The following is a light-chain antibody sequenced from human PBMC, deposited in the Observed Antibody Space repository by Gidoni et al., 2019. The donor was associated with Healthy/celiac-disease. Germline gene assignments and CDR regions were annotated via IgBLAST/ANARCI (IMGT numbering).Light chain of an antibody. J-gene: IGLJ2*01. CDR1: KLGDKY. CDR3: QAWDSSTVV. V-gene: IGLV3-1*01. Sequence: SYELTQPPSVSVSPGQTASITCPGDKLGDKYACWYQQKPGQSPVLVIYQDSKRSAGIPERFSGSNSGNTATLTISGTQAMDEADYYCQAWDSSTVVFGGGTKLTVL. CDR2: QDS.